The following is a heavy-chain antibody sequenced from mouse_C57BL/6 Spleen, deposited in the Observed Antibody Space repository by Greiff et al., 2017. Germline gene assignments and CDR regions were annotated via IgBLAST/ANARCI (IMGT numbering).Heavy chain of an antibody. Sequence: QVQLKESGAELVRPGASVTLSCKASGYTFTDYEMHWVKQTPVHGLEWIGAIDPETGGTAYNQKFKGKAILTADKSSSTAYMELRSLTSEDSAVYYCTVRYFDYWGQGTTLTVSS. V-gene: IGHV1-15*01. J-gene: IGHJ2*01. CDR1: GYTFTDYE. CDR2: IDPETGGT. CDR3: TVRYFDY.